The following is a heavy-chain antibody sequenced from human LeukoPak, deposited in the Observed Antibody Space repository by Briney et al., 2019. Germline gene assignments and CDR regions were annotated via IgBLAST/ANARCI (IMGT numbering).Heavy chain of an antibody. J-gene: IGHJ4*02. D-gene: IGHD6-13*01. CDR2: IKHDGSDK. CDR3: ASYHGYSSSWPY. CDR1: GFTFNNYW. V-gene: IGHV3-7*02. Sequence: GGSLRLSCVASGFTFNNYWMTWVRQGPGKGLEWVANIKHDGSDKNYVDSVKGRFSISRDNAKNSLYLQMNSLRDEDTAVYYCASYHGYSSSWPYWGQGTLVTVSS.